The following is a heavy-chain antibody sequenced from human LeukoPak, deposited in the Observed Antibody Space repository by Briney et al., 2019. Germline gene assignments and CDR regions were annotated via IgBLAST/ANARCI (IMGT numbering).Heavy chain of an antibody. CDR3: AKEFCSGGSCYIGY. CDR2: ISGSGGST. V-gene: IGHV3-23*01. Sequence: PGGSLRLSCAASGFTFSSYAMSWVRQAPGKGLEWVSAISGSGGSTYYADSVKGRLTISRDNSKNTLYLQMNSLRAEDTAVYYCAKEFCSGGSCYIGYWGQGTLVTVSS. D-gene: IGHD2-15*01. J-gene: IGHJ4*02. CDR1: GFTFSSYA.